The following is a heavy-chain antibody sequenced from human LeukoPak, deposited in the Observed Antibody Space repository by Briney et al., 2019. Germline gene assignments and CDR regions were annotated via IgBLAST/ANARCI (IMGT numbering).Heavy chain of an antibody. CDR1: GYSFTSYW. Sequence: GESLKISCKGSGYSFTSYWIGWVREMPGKGLEWMGIIYPGDSDTRYSPSFQGQVTISADKSISTAYLQWSSLKASDTAMYYCARAYSSSISTRYYYYYYMDVWGKGTTVNVSS. CDR3: ARAYSSSISTRYYYYYYMDV. D-gene: IGHD6-6*01. CDR2: IYPGDSDT. V-gene: IGHV5-51*01. J-gene: IGHJ6*03.